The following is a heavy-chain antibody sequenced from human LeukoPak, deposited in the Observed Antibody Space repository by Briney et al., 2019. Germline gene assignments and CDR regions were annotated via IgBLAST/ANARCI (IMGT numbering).Heavy chain of an antibody. D-gene: IGHD2-15*01. CDR2: IYSGGST. CDR3: ARYMRGYCSGGSCLPTNWFDP. Sequence: GGSLRLSCAASGFTVSSNYMSWVRQAPGKGLEWVSVIYSGGSTYYADSVKGRFTISRDNSKNTLYLQMNSLRAEDTAVYYCARYMRGYCSGGSCLPTNWFDPWGQGTLVTVSS. CDR1: GFTVSSNY. J-gene: IGHJ5*02. V-gene: IGHV3-53*01.